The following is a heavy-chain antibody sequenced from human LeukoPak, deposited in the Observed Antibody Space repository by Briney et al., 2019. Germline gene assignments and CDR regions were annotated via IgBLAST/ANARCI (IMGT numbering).Heavy chain of an antibody. J-gene: IGHJ3*02. D-gene: IGHD3-10*01. CDR1: GLTFSSYA. Sequence: GGSLRLPCAASGLTFSSYAMHWVRQAPGKGLEYVSAISSNGGSTYYANSVKGRFTISRDNSKNTLYLQMGSLRAEDMAVYYCARASLEKGLLWFGELSAFDIWGQGTMVTVSS. CDR2: ISSNGGST. V-gene: IGHV3-64*01. CDR3: ARASLEKGLLWFGELSAFDI.